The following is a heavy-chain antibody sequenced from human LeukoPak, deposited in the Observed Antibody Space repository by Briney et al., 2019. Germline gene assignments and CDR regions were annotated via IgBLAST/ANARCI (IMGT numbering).Heavy chain of an antibody. Sequence: KPSETLSLTCTVSGGSISSYYWSWIRQPPGKGLEWIGHIYYSGSTHYNPSLKSRVTISVDTSKNQFSLKLSSVTAADTALYFCARHTSNRWSYFDLWGQGALVTVSS. CDR2: IYYSGST. CDR1: GGSISSYY. J-gene: IGHJ4*02. D-gene: IGHD6-13*01. V-gene: IGHV4-59*08. CDR3: ARHTSNRWSYFDL.